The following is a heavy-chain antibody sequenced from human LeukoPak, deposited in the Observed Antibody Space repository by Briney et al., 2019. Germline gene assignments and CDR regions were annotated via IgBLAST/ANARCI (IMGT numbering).Heavy chain of an antibody. J-gene: IGHJ4*02. CDR2: ISSSSSTI. Sequence: GGSLRLSCAASGFTFSSYSMTWVRQAPGKGLEWVSYISSSSSTIYYADSVKGRFTISRDNAKNSLYLQMNSLRAEDTAVYYCARGLRSRPVDYWGQGTLVTVSS. CDR1: GFTFSSYS. V-gene: IGHV3-48*01. D-gene: IGHD6-6*01. CDR3: ARGLRSRPVDY.